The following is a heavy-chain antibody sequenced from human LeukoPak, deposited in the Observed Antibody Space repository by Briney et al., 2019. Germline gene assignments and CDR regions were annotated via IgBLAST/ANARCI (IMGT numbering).Heavy chain of an antibody. CDR3: ARRFVRDTSDQ. V-gene: IGHV3-66*02. CDR2: IYSGGDT. CDR1: GFTVSTNF. Sequence: GGSLRLSCAASGFTVSTNFMSWVPQVPGKGLEWFSVIYSGGDTFYTDSVKGRFSISRDTSKNTLHLQMSNLRVEDTAVYYCARRFVRDTSDQWGQGTLVTVSS. J-gene: IGHJ4*02.